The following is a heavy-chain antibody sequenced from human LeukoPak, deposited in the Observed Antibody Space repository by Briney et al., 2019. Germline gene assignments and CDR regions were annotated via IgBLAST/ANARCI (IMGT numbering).Heavy chain of an antibody. CDR1: GFTFSDYY. CDR2: ISSSGSAI. J-gene: IGHJ3*02. CDR3: ATYLAGTSGAFDI. D-gene: IGHD6-19*01. V-gene: IGHV3-11*01. Sequence: GGSLRLSCAASGFTFSDYYMSWIRQAPGKGLEWVSYISSSGSAIYYADSVKGRFTISRDNAKNSLYLQMNSLRAEDTAVYYCATYLAGTSGAFDIWGQGTMVTVSS.